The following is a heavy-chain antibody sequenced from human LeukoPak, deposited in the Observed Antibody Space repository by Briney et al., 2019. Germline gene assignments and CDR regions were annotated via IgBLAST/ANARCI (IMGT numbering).Heavy chain of an antibody. V-gene: IGHV1-69*04. Sequence: GASVKVSCKASGDTLSRYGITWVRQAPGQGLEWMGRIIPFLGITNHAQEFQGRVTITADKSTSTAYMDLRRLRSEDTAVYYCARERATDWYFDLWGRGTLVTVSS. CDR2: IIPFLGIT. CDR3: ARERATDWYFDL. J-gene: IGHJ2*01. CDR1: GDTLSRYG.